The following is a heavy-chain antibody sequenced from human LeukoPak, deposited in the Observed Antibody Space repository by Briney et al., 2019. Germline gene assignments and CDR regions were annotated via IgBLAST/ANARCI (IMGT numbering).Heavy chain of an antibody. Sequence: ASVKVSCKASGGTFSSYAISWVRQAPGQGLEWMGGIIPIFGTANYAQKFQGRVTITTDESTSTAYMELSGLRSEDTAVYYCARVVRGWSTFDYWGQGTLVTVSS. D-gene: IGHD6-19*01. CDR3: ARVVRGWSTFDY. V-gene: IGHV1-69*05. CDR2: IIPIFGTA. CDR1: GGTFSSYA. J-gene: IGHJ4*02.